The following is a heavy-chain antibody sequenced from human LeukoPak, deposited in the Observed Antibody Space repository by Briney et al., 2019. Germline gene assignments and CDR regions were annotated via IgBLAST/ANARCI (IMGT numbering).Heavy chain of an antibody. D-gene: IGHD4-17*01. Sequence: PGGSLRLSCAASGFTISSNYMSWVRQAPGKGLEWVSVIYSGGSTFYADSVKGRFTISRDNSKNTLYLQMNSLRAEDTAVYYCARGPSDYGYYYYGMDVWGKGTTVAVSS. J-gene: IGHJ6*04. V-gene: IGHV3-53*01. CDR2: IYSGGST. CDR3: ARGPSDYGYYYYGMDV. CDR1: GFTISSNY.